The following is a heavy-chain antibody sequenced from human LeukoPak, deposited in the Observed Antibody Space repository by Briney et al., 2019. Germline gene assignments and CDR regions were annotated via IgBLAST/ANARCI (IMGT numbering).Heavy chain of an antibody. D-gene: IGHD6-19*01. CDR2: IYYSGST. CDR3: ARHASVDGNWPRPLDY. CDR1: GGSISISNCY. V-gene: IGHV4-39*01. Sequence: SETLSLTFTVSGGSISISNCYWGWIRQSPGRGLEWIGNIYYSGSTYYKPSLKTRVTTSVDTSKNQFSLKLTSVTAADTAVYYCARHASVDGNWPRPLDYWGQGSLVTVSS. J-gene: IGHJ4*02.